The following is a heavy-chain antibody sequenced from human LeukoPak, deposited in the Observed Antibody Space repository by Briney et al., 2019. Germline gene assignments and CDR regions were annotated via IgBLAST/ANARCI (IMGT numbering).Heavy chain of an antibody. D-gene: IGHD2-21*01. V-gene: IGHV4-61*02. CDR1: GDTISSGNYY. Sequence: SETLSLTCTVSGDTISSGNYYWTWLRQPAGKGLEWIGRIYTTGLTNYSPSLRSRVTISIDTSRNQFSLKLTSVTAADTAVYYCARAAAIVRYFHNWGQGTLVTVSS. CDR2: IYTTGLT. J-gene: IGHJ1*01. CDR3: ARAAAIVRYFHN.